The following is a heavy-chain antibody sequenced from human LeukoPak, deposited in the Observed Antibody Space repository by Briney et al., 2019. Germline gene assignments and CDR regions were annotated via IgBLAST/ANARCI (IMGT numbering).Heavy chain of an antibody. V-gene: IGHV3-11*04. Sequence: GGSLRLSCAASGFTFSDYYMSWIRQAPGKGLEWVSYIGSSSSVIYFTDSVKGRFTISRDNAKNSLYLQMNSLRAEDTAVYYCARKVRGDYFDYWGQGTLVTVSS. D-gene: IGHD3-10*01. CDR1: GFTFSDYY. CDR3: ARKVRGDYFDY. J-gene: IGHJ4*02. CDR2: IGSSSSVI.